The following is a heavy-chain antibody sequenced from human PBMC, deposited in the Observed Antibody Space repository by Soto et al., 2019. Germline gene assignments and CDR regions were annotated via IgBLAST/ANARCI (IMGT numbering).Heavy chain of an antibody. CDR2: IYYSGST. Sequence: PSETLSLTCTVSGGSISSSSYYWGWINQPPGKGLEWIGSIYYSGSTYYNPSLKSRVTISVDTSKNQFSLKLSSVTAADTAVYYCASSPRGSYFDYWGQGTLVTVSS. D-gene: IGHD1-26*01. CDR3: ASSPRGSYFDY. J-gene: IGHJ4*02. CDR1: GGSISSSSYY. V-gene: IGHV4-39*01.